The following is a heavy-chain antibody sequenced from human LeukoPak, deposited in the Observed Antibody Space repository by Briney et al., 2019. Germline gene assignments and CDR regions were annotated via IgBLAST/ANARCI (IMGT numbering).Heavy chain of an antibody. J-gene: IGHJ4*02. CDR2: IYYNGNT. D-gene: IGHD2-21*02. V-gene: IGHV4-59*12. CDR3: ARDLNCGGDCYPYYFDY. CDR1: GGSMSNYY. Sequence: SETLSLTCTVSGGSMSNYYWSWIRQSPGKGLQWVGYIYYNGNTNYNPSLRSRVTISVDTSKNQFSLKLSSVTAADTAVYYCARDLNCGGDCYPYYFDYWGQGTLVTVSS.